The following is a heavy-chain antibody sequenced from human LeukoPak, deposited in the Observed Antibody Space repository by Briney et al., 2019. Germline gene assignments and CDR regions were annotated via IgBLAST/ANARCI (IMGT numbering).Heavy chain of an antibody. D-gene: IGHD2-15*01. CDR1: GGSISSSSYY. CDR2: IYCSGST. J-gene: IGHJ4*02. V-gene: IGHV4-39*01. Sequence: SETLSLTCTVSGGSISSSSYYWGWIRQPPGKGLEWIGSIYCSGSTYYNPSLKSRVTISVDTSKNQFSLKLSSVTAADTAVYYCARWGCSGGSCRFDYWGQGTLVTVSP. CDR3: ARWGCSGGSCRFDY.